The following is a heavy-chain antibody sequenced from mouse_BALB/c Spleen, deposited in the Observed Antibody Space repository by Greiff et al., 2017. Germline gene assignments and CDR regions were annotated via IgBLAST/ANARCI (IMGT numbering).Heavy chain of an antibody. Sequence: VKLQESGPSLVTPSQTLSLTCSVTGDSITSVSWNWIRKFPGNKLEYMGYISYSGSTYYNPSLKSRISITRDTSKNQYYLQLNSVTTEDTATYYCARQYYYGDYAMDDWGQGTSVTVSS. J-gene: IGHJ4*01. CDR2: ISYSGST. CDR1: GDSITSVS. V-gene: IGHV3-8*02. D-gene: IGHD1-1*01. CDR3: ARQYYYGDYAMDD.